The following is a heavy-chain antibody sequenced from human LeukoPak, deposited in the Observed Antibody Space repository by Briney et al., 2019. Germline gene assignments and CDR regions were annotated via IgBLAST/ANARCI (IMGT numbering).Heavy chain of an antibody. CDR1: GGTFSSYA. D-gene: IGHD2-2*01. Sequence: GSSVKVSCKASGGTFSSYAISWVRQAPGQGLEWMGGIIPIFGTANYAQKFQGRVTITADESTSTAYMELSSLRSEDTAVYYCARPHAEYQLLSPLDPWGQGTLVTVSS. V-gene: IGHV1-69*01. CDR2: IIPIFGTA. J-gene: IGHJ5*02. CDR3: ARPHAEYQLLSPLDP.